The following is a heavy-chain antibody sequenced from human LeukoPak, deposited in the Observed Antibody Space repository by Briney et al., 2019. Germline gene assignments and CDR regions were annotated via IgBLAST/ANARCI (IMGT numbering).Heavy chain of an antibody. CDR3: ARGPSYTDAY. CDR2: INSDGSIT. J-gene: IGHJ4*02. Sequence: GGSLRLSCAASGFTFSSYWMHWVRQAPGKGLVWVSRINSDGSITSYADSVKGRFTISRDNAKNTLYLQMTSQRAEQTAGYYCARGPSYTDAYWGQGTLVTVAS. D-gene: IGHD4-11*01. CDR1: GFTFSSYW. V-gene: IGHV3-74*01.